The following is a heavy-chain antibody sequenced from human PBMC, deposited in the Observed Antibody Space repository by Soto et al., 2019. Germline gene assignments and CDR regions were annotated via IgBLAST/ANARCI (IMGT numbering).Heavy chain of an antibody. D-gene: IGHD2-15*01. CDR2: IIPILGIA. Sequence: QVQLVQSGAEVKKPGSSVKVSCKASGGTFSSYTISWVRQAPGQGLEWMGRIIPILGIANYAQKFQGRVKITADKSTSTAYMELSSLRSEDTAVYDCASGSGGVVVAATHNDYWGQGTLVTVSS. CDR3: ASGSGGVVVAATHNDY. CDR1: GGTFSSYT. J-gene: IGHJ4*02. V-gene: IGHV1-69*02.